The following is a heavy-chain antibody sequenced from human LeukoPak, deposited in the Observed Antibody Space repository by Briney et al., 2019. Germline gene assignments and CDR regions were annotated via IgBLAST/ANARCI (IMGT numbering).Heavy chain of an antibody. CDR3: ARDRGRSARGYYYGMDV. D-gene: IGHD2-15*01. CDR1: GFTFSSYW. Sequence: GGSLRLSCAASGFTFSSYWMSWVRQAPGKGLEWVANINQDGGEKYYTISRDNAKNSLYLQMNSLRAEDTAVYYCARDRGRSARGYYYGMDVWGQGTAVAVSS. V-gene: IGHV3-7*01. CDR2: INQDGGEK. J-gene: IGHJ6*02.